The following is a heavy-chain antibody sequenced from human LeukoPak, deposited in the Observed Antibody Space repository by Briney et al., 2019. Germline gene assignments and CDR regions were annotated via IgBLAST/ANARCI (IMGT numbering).Heavy chain of an antibody. J-gene: IGHJ5*02. CDR3: VRDNWNEFDP. CDR2: VSTYNSET. V-gene: IGHV1-18*01. Sequence: ASVKVSCTASGYRFSSVGISWVRQAPGQGLEWIGWVSTYNSETNYAPKFQARVTMTKDTSTSTVFLEMWSLRADDTAVYYCVRDNWNEFDPWGQGTLVTVSS. D-gene: IGHD1-1*01. CDR1: GYRFSSVG.